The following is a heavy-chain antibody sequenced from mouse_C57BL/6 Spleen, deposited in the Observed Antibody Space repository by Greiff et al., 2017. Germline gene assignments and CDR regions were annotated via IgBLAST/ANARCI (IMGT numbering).Heavy chain of an antibody. Sequence: QVQLQQSGAELAKPGASVKLSCKASGYTFTSSWMHWVKQRPGQGLEWIGYLNPSSGYTKYNQKFKDKATLTADKSSSTAYKQLSSLTYEDSAVYYGARSLDGYYFYDFDYGGQGTTLAIS. V-gene: IGHV1-7*01. CDR3: ARSLDGYYFYDFDY. J-gene: IGHJ2*01. D-gene: IGHD2-3*01. CDR1: GYTFTSSW. CDR2: LNPSSGYT.